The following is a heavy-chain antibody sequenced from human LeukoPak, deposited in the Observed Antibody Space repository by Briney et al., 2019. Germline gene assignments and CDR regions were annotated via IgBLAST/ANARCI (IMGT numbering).Heavy chain of an antibody. J-gene: IGHJ4*02. CDR3: ATGTLTTVTTRASFDY. CDR2: ISPGSTTI. V-gene: IGHV3-48*01. Sequence: PGGSLRLSCAASGFTFRDDNMNWVRQAPGKGLEWVSYISPGSTTIYYADSVKGRFTISRDNSKNTLYLQMNSLRAEDTAVYYCATGTLTTVTTRASFDYWGQGTLVTVSS. CDR1: GFTFRDDN. D-gene: IGHD4-11*01.